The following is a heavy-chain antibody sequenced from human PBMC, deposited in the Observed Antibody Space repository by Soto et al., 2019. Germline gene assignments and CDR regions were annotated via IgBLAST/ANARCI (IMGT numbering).Heavy chain of an antibody. CDR1: GYTFTSYG. Sequence: GASVKVSCKASGYTFTSYGISWVRQAPGQGLEWMGWISAYNGNTNYAQKLQGRVTMTTDTSTSTAYMELRSLRSDDTAVYYCARGRGRTVWPYYYYMDVWGKGTTVTVSS. J-gene: IGHJ6*03. CDR2: ISAYNGNT. CDR3: ARGRGRTVWPYYYYMDV. D-gene: IGHD3-16*01. V-gene: IGHV1-18*01.